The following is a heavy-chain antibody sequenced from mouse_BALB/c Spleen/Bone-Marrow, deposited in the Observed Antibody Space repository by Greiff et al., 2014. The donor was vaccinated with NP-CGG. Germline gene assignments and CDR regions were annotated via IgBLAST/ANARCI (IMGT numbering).Heavy chain of an antibody. CDR2: IRLKSNNYAT. CDR1: GFTFSNYW. CDR3: TVPFGPGFDY. Sequence: DVMLVESGGGLVQPGGSMKLSCVASGFTFSNYWMNWVRQPPEKGLEWVAEIRLKSNNYATHYAESVKGRFTISRDDSKSSVYLQMNNLRAEDTGIYYCTVPFGPGFDYWGQGTTLTVSS. V-gene: IGHV6-6*02. J-gene: IGHJ2*01.